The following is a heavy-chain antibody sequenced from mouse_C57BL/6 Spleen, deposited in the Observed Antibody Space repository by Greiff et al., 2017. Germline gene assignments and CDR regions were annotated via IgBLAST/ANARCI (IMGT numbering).Heavy chain of an antibody. V-gene: IGHV14-4*01. CDR3: TTGRYGRFDY. J-gene: IGHJ2*01. D-gene: IGHD1-1*01. CDR1: GFNIKDDY. CDR2: IDPENGDT. Sequence: VQLQQSGAELVRPGASVKLSCTASGFNIKDDYMHWVKQRPEQGLEWIGWIDPENGDTEYASKFQGKATITADTSSNTAYLQLSSLTSEDTAVYYCTTGRYGRFDYWGQGTTLTVSS.